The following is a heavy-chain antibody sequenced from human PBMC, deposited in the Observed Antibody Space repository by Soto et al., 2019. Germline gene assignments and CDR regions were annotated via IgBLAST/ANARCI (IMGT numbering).Heavy chain of an antibody. CDR2: ISSSSSYI. CDR3: ARDWEVAGTHYYYYGMDV. CDR1: GFTFSSYS. J-gene: IGHJ6*02. D-gene: IGHD6-19*01. Sequence: GGSLRLSCAASGFTFSSYSMNWVRQAPGKGLEWVSYISSSSSYIYYADSVKGRFTISRDNAKNSLYLQMNGLRAEDTAVYYCARDWEVAGTHYYYYGMDVWGQGPTVTVSS. V-gene: IGHV3-21*05.